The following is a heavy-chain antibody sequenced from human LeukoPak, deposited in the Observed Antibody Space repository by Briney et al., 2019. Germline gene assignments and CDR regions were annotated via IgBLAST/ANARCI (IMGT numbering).Heavy chain of an antibody. D-gene: IGHD3-9*01. V-gene: IGHV3-48*03. J-gene: IGHJ3*02. CDR1: GFTFSTYE. CDR2: IGSRPTTT. CDR3: ATSGAYEISWAFNI. Sequence: GGSLRLCCAGSGFTFSTYEMNWLRQAPGKGLEWVSYIGSRPTTTYYAESVRGRFTISRDNTKNSVFLQMTSLRADDAAVYFCATSGAYEISWAFNIWGQGTMVAVSS.